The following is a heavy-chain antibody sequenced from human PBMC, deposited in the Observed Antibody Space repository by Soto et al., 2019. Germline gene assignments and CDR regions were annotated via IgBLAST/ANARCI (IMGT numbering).Heavy chain of an antibody. CDR3: ARDPSCLSHPHDAFDV. CDR1: GFSFSSYG. D-gene: IGHD3-16*01. CDR2: IWYDGSNE. V-gene: IGHV3-33*01. Sequence: QVQLLESGGGVVQPGRSLRLSCAASGFSFSSYGMHWVRQAPGKGLEWVAVIWYDGSNEYYGDSVEGRFTISRDNSKNTLYLHMNTLRAEDTAVYYCARDPSCLSHPHDAFDVWGQGTMVTVSS. J-gene: IGHJ3*01.